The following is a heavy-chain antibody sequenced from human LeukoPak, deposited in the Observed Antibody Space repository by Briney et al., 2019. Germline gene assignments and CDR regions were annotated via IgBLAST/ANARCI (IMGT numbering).Heavy chain of an antibody. CDR3: ARFGYSYGSLWYFDL. CDR1: GFTFSSYG. J-gene: IGHJ2*01. D-gene: IGHD5-18*01. V-gene: IGHV3-30*02. CDR2: IRYDGSNK. Sequence: GGSLRLSCAASGFTFSSYGMHWVRQAPGKGLEWVAFIRYDGSNKYYADSVKGRFTISRDNSKNTLYLQMNSLRAEDTAVYYCARFGYSYGSLWYFDLWGRGTLLTVSS.